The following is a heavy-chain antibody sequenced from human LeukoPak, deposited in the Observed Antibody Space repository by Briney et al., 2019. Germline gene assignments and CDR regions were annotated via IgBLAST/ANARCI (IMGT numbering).Heavy chain of an antibody. CDR3: ATAGNYRFDY. CDR1: GFIFSSTW. D-gene: IGHD1-7*01. Sequence: GGSLRLSCAGSGFIFSSTWMHWVRQAPGEGLVWVSRINSDGSNINYADSVKGRFIISRDNAKNTLYLQMNSLRVEDTALYFCATAGNYRFDYWGQGTLVTVSS. CDR2: INSDGSNI. V-gene: IGHV3-74*01. J-gene: IGHJ4*02.